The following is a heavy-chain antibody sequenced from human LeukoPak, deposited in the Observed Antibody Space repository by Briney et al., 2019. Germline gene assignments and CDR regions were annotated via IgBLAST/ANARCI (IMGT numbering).Heavy chain of an antibody. Sequence: PSETLSLTYTVSGGSISSGDYYWSWIRQPPGKGLEWSGYIYYSGSTYYNPSLKSRVTISVDTSKNQFSLKLSSVTAADTAVYYCARAPYGGPDYWGQGTLVTVTS. D-gene: IGHD4/OR15-4a*01. CDR3: ARAPYGGPDY. V-gene: IGHV4-30-4*08. CDR2: IYYSGST. CDR1: GGSISSGDYY. J-gene: IGHJ4*02.